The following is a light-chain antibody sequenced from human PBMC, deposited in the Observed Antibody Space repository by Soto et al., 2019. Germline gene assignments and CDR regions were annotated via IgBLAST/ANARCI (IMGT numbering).Light chain of an antibody. J-gene: IGKJ4*01. CDR3: LQDYNYPRT. CDR1: QGIRND. Sequence: AIQMTQSPSSLSASVGDRVTITCRASQGIRNDLGWYQQKPGKAPKLLIYAASSLQSGVPSRFSASGSGTDFTLTISSLQPEDFGSYFCLQDYNYPRTFGGGTKVEI. V-gene: IGKV1-6*01. CDR2: AAS.